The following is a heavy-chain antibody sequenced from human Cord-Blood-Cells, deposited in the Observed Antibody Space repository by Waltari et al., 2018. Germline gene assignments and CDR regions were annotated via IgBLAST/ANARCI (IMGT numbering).Heavy chain of an antibody. J-gene: IGHJ4*02. CDR3: ARAGTIFGVPTFDY. V-gene: IGHV3-13*01. Sequence: EVQLVESGGGLVQPGGSLRLSCAAPGFTFSSYDMHWVRQATGKGLEWVSAIGTAGDTYYPGSVKGRFTISRENAKNSLYLQMNSLRAGDTAVYYCARAGTIFGVPTFDYWGQGTLVTVSS. CDR1: GFTFSSYD. CDR2: IGTAGDT. D-gene: IGHD3-3*01.